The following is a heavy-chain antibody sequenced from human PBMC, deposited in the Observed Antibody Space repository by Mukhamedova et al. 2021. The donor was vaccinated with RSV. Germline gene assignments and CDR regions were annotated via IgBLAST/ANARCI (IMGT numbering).Heavy chain of an antibody. J-gene: IGHJ6*02. D-gene: IGHD6-13*01. CDR3: ARWYSRRVTYYYGMDV. Sequence: GWIGSIYYSGSTYYNPSLKSRVTISVDTSKNQFSLKLSSVTAADTAVYYCARWYSRRVTYYYGMDVWGQGTTATVSS. V-gene: IGHV4-39*07. CDR2: IYYSGST.